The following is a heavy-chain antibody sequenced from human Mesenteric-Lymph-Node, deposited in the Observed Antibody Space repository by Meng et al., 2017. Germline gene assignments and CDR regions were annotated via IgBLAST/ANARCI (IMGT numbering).Heavy chain of an antibody. D-gene: IGHD3-22*01. Sequence: GGSLRLSCKGSGSSFTSYWIGGVRQMPGKGLEWMGIVYPGDSDTRYSPSFQGQVTISADKSISTAYLQWSSLKASDTPMYYCARTVRDYYDSSGYPAEYFQHWGQGTLVTVSS. J-gene: IGHJ1*01. CDR1: GSSFTSYW. V-gene: IGHV5-51*01. CDR3: ARTVRDYYDSSGYPAEYFQH. CDR2: VYPGDSDT.